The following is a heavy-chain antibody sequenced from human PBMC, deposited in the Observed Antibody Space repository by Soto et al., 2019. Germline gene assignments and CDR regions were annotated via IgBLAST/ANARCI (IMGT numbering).Heavy chain of an antibody. V-gene: IGHV1-2*02. CDR1: GYTFTAFY. J-gene: IGHJ4*02. CDR2: INPASGDT. Sequence: ASVKVSCKASGYTFTAFYMHWARQAAGQGLEWMGWINPASGDTKYAQKFQGRVTMTRDTSTSTAYMELSRLTSDDTAVYYCSSDRTPGSGSPYYFEYLGQGTLVTVSS. CDR3: SSDRTPGSGSPYYFEY. D-gene: IGHD3-10*01.